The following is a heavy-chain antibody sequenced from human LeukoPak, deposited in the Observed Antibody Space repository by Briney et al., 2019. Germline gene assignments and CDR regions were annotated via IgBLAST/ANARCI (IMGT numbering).Heavy chain of an antibody. V-gene: IGHV3-33*08. CDR3: ARGTYYYDSSGYYLLDY. CDR2: IWYDGSNK. D-gene: IGHD3-22*01. Sequence: GSLRLSCAASGFTFSSYAMHWVRQAPGKGLEWVAVIWYDGSNKYYADSVKGRFTISRDNSKNTLYLQMNSLRAEDTAVYYCARGTYYYDSSGYYLLDYWGQGTLVTVSS. CDR1: GFTFSSYA. J-gene: IGHJ4*02.